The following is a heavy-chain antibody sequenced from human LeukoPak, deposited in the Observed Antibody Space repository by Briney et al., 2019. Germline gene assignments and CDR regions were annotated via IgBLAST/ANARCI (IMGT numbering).Heavy chain of an antibody. J-gene: IGHJ6*02. CDR2: MNPNSGNT. Sequence: ASVKVSCKASGGTFSSYAISWVRQATGQGLEWMGWMNPNSGNTGYAQKFQGRVTMTRNTSISTAYMELSSLRSEDTAVYYCARVNIVVVPAAMAHYYGMDVWGQGTTVAVSS. CDR3: ARVNIVVVPAAMAHYYGMDV. V-gene: IGHV1-8*02. D-gene: IGHD2-2*01. CDR1: GGTFSSYA.